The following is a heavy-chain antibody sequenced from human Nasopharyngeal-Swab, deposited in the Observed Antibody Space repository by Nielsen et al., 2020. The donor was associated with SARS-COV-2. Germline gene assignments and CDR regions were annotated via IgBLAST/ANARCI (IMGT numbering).Heavy chain of an antibody. CDR3: ARVVSSSGYPDAFDI. Sequence: GESLKISCAASGFTFDDYGMSWVRQAPGKGLEWVSGINWNGGSTGYADSVKGRFTISRDNAKNSLYLQMNSLRAEDTALYHCARVVSSSGYPDAFDIWGQGTMVTVSS. J-gene: IGHJ3*02. V-gene: IGHV3-20*01. CDR2: INWNGGST. D-gene: IGHD3-22*01. CDR1: GFTFDDYG.